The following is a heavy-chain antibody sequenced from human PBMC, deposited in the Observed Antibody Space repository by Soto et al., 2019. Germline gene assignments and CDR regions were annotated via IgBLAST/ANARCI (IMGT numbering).Heavy chain of an antibody. CDR3: ARVSDSSGWYYFDY. CDR1: GYSLSSGYY. Sequence: SETLSLTCAVSGYSLSSGYYWGWIRQPPGKGLEWIGSIYHSGSPYYNPSLKSRVTISVDTSKNQFSLKLSSVTAADTAVYYCARVSDSSGWYYFDYWGQGTLVTVSS. CDR2: IYHSGSP. D-gene: IGHD6-19*01. V-gene: IGHV4-38-2*01. J-gene: IGHJ4*02.